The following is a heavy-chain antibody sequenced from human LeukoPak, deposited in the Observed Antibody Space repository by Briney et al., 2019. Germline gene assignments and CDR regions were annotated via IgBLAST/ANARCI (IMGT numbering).Heavy chain of an antibody. CDR1: GFTFSSYA. Sequence: KPGGSLRLSCAASGFTFSSYAMNWVRQAPGKGLEWVSSISSSSSYIYYADSVKGRFTISRDNAKNSLYLQMNSLRAEDTAVYYCAREADTYYYGSGVYYYYYMDVWGKGTTVTVSS. CDR3: AREADTYYYGSGVYYYYYMDV. CDR2: ISSSSSYI. V-gene: IGHV3-21*01. D-gene: IGHD3-10*01. J-gene: IGHJ6*03.